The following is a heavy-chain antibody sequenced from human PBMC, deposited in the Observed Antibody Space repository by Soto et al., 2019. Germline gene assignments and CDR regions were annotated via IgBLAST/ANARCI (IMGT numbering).Heavy chain of an antibody. V-gene: IGHV4-59*12. CDR3: ARGHGRYSSSSYSDY. CDR2: IYYSGT. CDR1: GGSISSYY. D-gene: IGHD6-13*01. Sequence: SETLCLTCRVSGGSISSYYWSWIRQPPGKGLEWIAYIYYSGTSYNPSLKSRVSISLDTSKNQCSLKLSAVTAADTAVYYCARGHGRYSSSSYSDYWGQGTLVTVSS. J-gene: IGHJ4*02.